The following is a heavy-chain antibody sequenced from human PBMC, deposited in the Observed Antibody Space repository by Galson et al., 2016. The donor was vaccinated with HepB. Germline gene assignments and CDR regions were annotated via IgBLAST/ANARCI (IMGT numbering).Heavy chain of an antibody. CDR3: AKDISSVLYYSVMDV. J-gene: IGHJ6*02. CDR2: INWNSDRI. Sequence: SLRLSCAASGINFYDYAMHWVRQVPGQGLEWVSGINWNSDRIDYADSVKGRFTITRDNSRNSLHLQMNSLRAEDTALYYCAKDISSVLYYSVMDVWGQGTTVTVSS. D-gene: IGHD3-10*01. CDR1: GINFYDYA. V-gene: IGHV3-9*01.